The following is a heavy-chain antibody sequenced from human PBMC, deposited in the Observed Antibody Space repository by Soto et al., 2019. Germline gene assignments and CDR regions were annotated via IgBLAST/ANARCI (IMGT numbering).Heavy chain of an antibody. J-gene: IGHJ6*02. CDR3: ARDFQPWGSYYLHGKDV. CDR1: GYTFTGYY. V-gene: IGHV1-2*04. CDR2: INPNSGGT. Sequence: ASVKVSCKASGYTFTGYYMHWVRQAPGQGLEWMGWINPNSGGTNYAQKFQGWVTTTRDTSISAAYMELSRLRSDDTAVYYCARDFQPWGSYYLHGKDVWGQGTTVTVSS. D-gene: IGHD7-27*01.